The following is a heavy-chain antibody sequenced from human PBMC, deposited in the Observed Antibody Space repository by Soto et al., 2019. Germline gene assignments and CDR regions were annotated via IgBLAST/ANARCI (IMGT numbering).Heavy chain of an antibody. CDR1: GFTFSTYW. Sequence: VGSVRLSCAASGFTFSTYWMSWVRQAPGKGLEWVANIKEDGSERYYVDSVNGRFTISRDNAKNSLYLQMNSLRIEDTAVYYCVSDRNWGQGTLVTVSS. J-gene: IGHJ4*02. V-gene: IGHV3-7*03. CDR3: VSDRN. CDR2: IKEDGSER.